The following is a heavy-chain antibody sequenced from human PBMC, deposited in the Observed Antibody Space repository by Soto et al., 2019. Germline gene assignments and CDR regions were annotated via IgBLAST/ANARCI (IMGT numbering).Heavy chain of an antibody. Sequence: SVKVSCKASGGTFSSYAISWVRQAPGQGLEWMGGIIPIFGTANYAQKFQGRVTITADESTSTAYMELSSLRSEDTAVYYCARSRIEDSWFDPWGQGTLVTVSS. D-gene: IGHD2-15*01. CDR2: IIPIFGTA. CDR1: GGTFSSYA. CDR3: ARSRIEDSWFDP. V-gene: IGHV1-69*13. J-gene: IGHJ5*02.